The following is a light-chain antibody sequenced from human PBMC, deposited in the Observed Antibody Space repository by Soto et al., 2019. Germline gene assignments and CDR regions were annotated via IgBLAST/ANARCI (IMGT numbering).Light chain of an antibody. CDR3: QQYKNWPPLT. CDR2: GAS. V-gene: IGKV3-15*01. J-gene: IGKJ4*01. Sequence: EIVMTQSPATLSVSPGETATLSCRASQSVGSAVAWYQHKPGQAPRLLIVGASIRATGVPGRFSGGGSGTEFTLNISSQQSEDFAVYYCQQYKNWPPLTFGGGTTVEIK. CDR1: QSVGSA.